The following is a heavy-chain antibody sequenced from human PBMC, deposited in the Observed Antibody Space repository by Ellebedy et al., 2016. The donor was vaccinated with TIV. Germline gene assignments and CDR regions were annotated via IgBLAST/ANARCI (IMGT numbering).Heavy chain of an antibody. Sequence: GGSLRLSCGSSGFSFRSYWMTWVRQAPGKGLEWVANINQDGSEKHYVDSVKGRFTISRDSAKNSLYLQMNSLRVDDAAMYYCATDGSYGDYLSPTHAFEIWGQGTMLIVSP. V-gene: IGHV3-7*01. CDR1: GFSFRSYW. D-gene: IGHD1-26*01. CDR3: ATDGSYGDYLSPTHAFEI. J-gene: IGHJ3*02. CDR2: INQDGSEK.